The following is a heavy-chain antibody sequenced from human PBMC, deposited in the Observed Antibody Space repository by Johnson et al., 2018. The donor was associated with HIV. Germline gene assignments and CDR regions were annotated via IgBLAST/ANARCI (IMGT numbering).Heavy chain of an antibody. J-gene: IGHJ3*02. CDR1: GFTFSDYY. CDR2: ISSSGSTI. Sequence: QEQLVESGGGLVKPGGSLRLSCAASGFTFSDYYMSWIRQTPGKGLEWVSYISSSGSTIYYADSVKGRFSIPRDNAKNSLYLQMNSLSAEDTAVYYCARELVRYAFDIWGQGTMVTVSS. D-gene: IGHD6-6*01. V-gene: IGHV3-11*04. CDR3: ARELVRYAFDI.